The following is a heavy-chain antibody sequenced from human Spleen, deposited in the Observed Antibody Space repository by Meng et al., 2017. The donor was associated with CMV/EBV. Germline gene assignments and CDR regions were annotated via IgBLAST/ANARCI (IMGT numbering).Heavy chain of an antibody. CDR2: INPNSGDT. Sequence: ASVKVSCKASGYIFTDFYLHWVRQAPGEGLEWLGWINPNSGDTNYAQNFQGRVTMTRDTSISTAYMELSSLRSEDTAVYYCATDSGYDSYYYYGMDVWGQGTTVTVSS. V-gene: IGHV1-2*02. CDR3: ATDSGYDSYYYYGMDV. CDR1: GYIFTDFY. J-gene: IGHJ6*02. D-gene: IGHD5-12*01.